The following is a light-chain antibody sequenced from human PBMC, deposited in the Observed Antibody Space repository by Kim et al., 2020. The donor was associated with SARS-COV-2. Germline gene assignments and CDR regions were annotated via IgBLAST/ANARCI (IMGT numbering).Light chain of an antibody. CDR3: QKYGRSPRT. Sequence: PGERATLSCRASQSVINNYLAWYQQKPGQAPRLLIYGASTRATSTPDRFSGSGSGTDFTLTISRLEPEDYAVYYCQKYGRSPRTFGQGTKVDIK. CDR2: GAS. CDR1: QSVINNY. J-gene: IGKJ1*01. V-gene: IGKV3-20*01.